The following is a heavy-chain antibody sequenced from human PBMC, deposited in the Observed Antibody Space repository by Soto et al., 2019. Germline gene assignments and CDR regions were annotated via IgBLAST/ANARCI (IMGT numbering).Heavy chain of an antibody. D-gene: IGHD1-26*01. CDR2: ISAYNDKT. CDR3: ARFTGISKWTFDS. Sequence: QVQLVQSGAEVKKPGASVKVSCRASGYTFTSYGISWVRQAPGQGLEWMGWISAYNDKTTYAQTFQGRLTMTTDTSSNTAYMELRSLRYDDTAVYYCARFTGISKWTFDSWGQGTLVTVSS. J-gene: IGHJ4*02. V-gene: IGHV1-18*01. CDR1: GYTFTSYG.